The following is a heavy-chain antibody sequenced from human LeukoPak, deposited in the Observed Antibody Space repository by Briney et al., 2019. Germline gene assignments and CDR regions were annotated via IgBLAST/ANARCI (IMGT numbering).Heavy chain of an antibody. V-gene: IGHV4-4*07. J-gene: IGHJ5*02. D-gene: IGHD3-3*01. CDR2: IYTSGST. CDR3: ARETEFSTYYDGWFDP. CDR1: GGSISSYY. Sequence: SETLSLTCTVSGGSISSYYWSWIRQPAGKGLEWIGRIYTSGSTNYNPSLKSRVTMSVDTSKNQFSLKLSSVTAADTAVYYCARETEFSTYYDGWFDPWGQGTLVIVSS.